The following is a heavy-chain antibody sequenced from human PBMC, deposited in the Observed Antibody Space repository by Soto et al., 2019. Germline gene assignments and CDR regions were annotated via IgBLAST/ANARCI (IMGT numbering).Heavy chain of an antibody. J-gene: IGHJ4*02. CDR1: GFTFSSYA. CDR3: AGGTMVRDDY. V-gene: IGHV3-30-3*01. Sequence: QVQLVESGGGVVQPGRSLRLSCAASGFTFSSYAMHWVRQAPGKGLEWVAVISYDGSNKYYADSVKGRFTISRDNSKNTVDLQINSLRAEDRGVYYCAGGTMVRDDYWGQGTLVTVSS. D-gene: IGHD3-10*01. CDR2: ISYDGSNK.